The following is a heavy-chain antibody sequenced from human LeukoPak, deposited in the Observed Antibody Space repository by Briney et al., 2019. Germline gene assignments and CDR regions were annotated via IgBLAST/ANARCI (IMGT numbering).Heavy chain of an antibody. V-gene: IGHV3-21*01. CDR3: ARDPGYSGYDTPDGMDV. J-gene: IGHJ6*02. CDR1: GFTFSSYS. CDR2: ISSSSSYI. Sequence: GGSLRLSCAASGFTFSSYSMNWVRQAPGKGLEWVSSISSSSSYIYYADSVKGRFTISRDNAKNSLYLQMNSLRAEDTAVYYCARDPGYSGYDTPDGMDVWGQGTTVTVSS. D-gene: IGHD5-12*01.